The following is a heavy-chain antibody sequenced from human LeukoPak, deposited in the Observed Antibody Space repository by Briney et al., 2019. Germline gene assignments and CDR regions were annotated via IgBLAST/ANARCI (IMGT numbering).Heavy chain of an antibody. CDR3: AKMGYDFWSGSGRHYYYYMDV. J-gene: IGHJ6*03. CDR2: IWYDGSNK. V-gene: IGHV3-33*03. D-gene: IGHD3-3*01. CDR1: GFTFSNYG. Sequence: GRSLRLSCAASGFTFSNYGMHWVRQAPGKGLEWVAVIWYDGSNKYYADSVKGRFTISRDNSRNTLYLQMNSLRAEDTAVFYCAKMGYDFWSGSGRHYYYYMDVWGEGTTVIVSS.